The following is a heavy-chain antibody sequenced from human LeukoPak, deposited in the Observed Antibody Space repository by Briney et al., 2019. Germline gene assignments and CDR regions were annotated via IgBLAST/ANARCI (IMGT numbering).Heavy chain of an antibody. D-gene: IGHD3-22*01. V-gene: IGHV1-18*01. CDR1: GYTLTSYG. CDR2: ISAYNGNT. J-gene: IGHJ6*02. CDR3: ARGALYYYDSSGLQYYYYGMDV. Sequence: ASVKVSCKASGYTLTSYGISWVRQAPGQGLEWMGWISAYNGNTNYAQKLQGRVTMTTDTSTSTAYMELRSLRSDDTAVYYCARGALYYYDSSGLQYYYYGMDVWGQGTTVTVSS.